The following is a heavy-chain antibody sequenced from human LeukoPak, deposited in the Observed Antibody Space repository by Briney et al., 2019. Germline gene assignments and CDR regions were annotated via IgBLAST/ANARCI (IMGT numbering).Heavy chain of an antibody. D-gene: IGHD1-26*01. CDR3: ARRYSGTHNDY. V-gene: IGHV5-51*01. J-gene: IGHJ4*02. CDR2: IYPGDSDT. CDR1: GYTFTSYW. Sequence: GESLKISCKGSGYTFTSYWIGWVRQMPGKGLEWMGIIYPGDSDTRYSPSFQGQVTISADKSISTAYLQWSSLKASDTDMHYCARRYSGTHNDYWGQGTLVTVSS.